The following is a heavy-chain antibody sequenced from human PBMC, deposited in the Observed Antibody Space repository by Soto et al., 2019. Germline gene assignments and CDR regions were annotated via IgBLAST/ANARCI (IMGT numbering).Heavy chain of an antibody. Sequence: QVRLVESGGGVVQPGRSLRLSCAASGFIFSTYGMHWVRQAPGKGLQWVAVVSDDGYTTYYAESVKGRFTVSRDSSKNTLYLQMSNLRIEDTAVYYCAREGHHVVGPDAYSVDYWGQGTLVTVSS. D-gene: IGHD2-2*01. J-gene: IGHJ4*02. V-gene: IGHV3-30*03. CDR1: GFIFSTYG. CDR3: AREGHHVVGPDAYSVDY. CDR2: VSDDGYTT.